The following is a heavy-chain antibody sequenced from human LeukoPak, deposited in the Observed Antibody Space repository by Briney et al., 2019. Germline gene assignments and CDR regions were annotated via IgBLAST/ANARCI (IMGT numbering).Heavy chain of an antibody. J-gene: IGHJ4*02. CDR2: IMPIFDTA. D-gene: IGHD3-3*01. CDR1: GGTFSNYA. V-gene: IGHV1-69*13. CDR3: AREEERIAIFGVTNSRFDY. Sequence: ASVKVSCKASGGTFSNYAISWVRQAPGQGLEWMGGIMPIFDTADYAQKFQGRITITADESTSTVYMELSSLRSEDTAVYYCAREEERIAIFGVTNSRFDYWGQGTLVTVSS.